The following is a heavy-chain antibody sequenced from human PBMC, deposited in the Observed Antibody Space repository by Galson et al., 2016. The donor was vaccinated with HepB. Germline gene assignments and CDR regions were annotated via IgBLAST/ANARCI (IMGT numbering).Heavy chain of an antibody. CDR2: INPISGGR. J-gene: IGHJ4*02. CDR1: GFTFTDYY. Sequence: CKASGFTFTDYYIHWVRQAPGQGLEWMGWINPISGGRNYAQKFQGRITMTSDTSITTAYMDLTSLRSDDTAVYYCARPTASGTYYNPFDYWGQGTLVTVSS. CDR3: ARPTASGTYYNPFDY. D-gene: IGHD3-10*01. V-gene: IGHV1-2*02.